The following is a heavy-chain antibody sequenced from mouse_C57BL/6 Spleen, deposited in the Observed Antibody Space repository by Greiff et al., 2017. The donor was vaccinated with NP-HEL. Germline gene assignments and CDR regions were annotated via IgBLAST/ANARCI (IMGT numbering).Heavy chain of an antibody. CDR1: GYAFSSYW. V-gene: IGHV1-80*01. Sequence: VQLHQSGAELVKPGASVKISCKASGYAFSSYWMNWVKQRPGKGLEWIGQIYPGDGDTNYNGKFKGKATLTAAKSSSTAYMQLSSLTSDDSAVYFGARSCTTVVATEGYFDYWGKGTTLTVSS. D-gene: IGHD1-1*01. J-gene: IGHJ2*01. CDR3: ARSCTTVVATEGYFDY. CDR2: IYPGDGDT.